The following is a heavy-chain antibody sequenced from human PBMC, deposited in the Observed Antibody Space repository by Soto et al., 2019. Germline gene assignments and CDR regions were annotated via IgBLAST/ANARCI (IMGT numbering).Heavy chain of an antibody. Sequence: GGSLRLSCAASGFTFSSYGMHWVRQAPGKGLEWVAVIWYDGSNKYYADSVKGRFTISRDNSKNTLYLQMNSLRAEDTAVYYCARDWLDPEYYFDYWGQGTLVTVSS. J-gene: IGHJ4*02. CDR3: ARDWLDPEYYFDY. CDR1: GFTFSSYG. D-gene: IGHD6-19*01. V-gene: IGHV3-33*01. CDR2: IWYDGSNK.